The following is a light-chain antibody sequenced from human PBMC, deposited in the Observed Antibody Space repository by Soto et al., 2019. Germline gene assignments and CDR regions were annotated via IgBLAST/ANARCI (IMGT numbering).Light chain of an antibody. CDR3: QQYVSSPRT. CDR1: QRLSSSS. CDR2: GTS. J-gene: IGKJ1*01. V-gene: IGKV3-20*01. Sequence: DSVLPQSPSTLSFTPGERAILSCSASQRLSSSSLAWYQQKPGQAPRLLIYGTSSRATGIPDRFSGSESGTDFTLTISRLEPEDFAVYYCQQYVSSPRTFGQGTKVDI.